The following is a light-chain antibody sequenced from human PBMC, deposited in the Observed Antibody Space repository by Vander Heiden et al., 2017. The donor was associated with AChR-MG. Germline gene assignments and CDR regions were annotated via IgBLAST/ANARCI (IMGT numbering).Light chain of an antibody. V-gene: IGKV1-27*01. Sequence: DIQMTKSPSSLSASVGDRVTITCRASQGISIYLAWYQQKPGKVPRLLIHAASTLQSGVPSRFSGSGSGTDFTLTISSLQPEDVATYYCQKYNSVPRTFGQGTKVEIK. J-gene: IGKJ1*01. CDR2: AAS. CDR1: QGISIY. CDR3: QKYNSVPRT.